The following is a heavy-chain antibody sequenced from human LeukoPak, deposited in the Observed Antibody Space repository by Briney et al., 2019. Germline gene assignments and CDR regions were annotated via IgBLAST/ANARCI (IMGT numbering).Heavy chain of an antibody. Sequence: GGSLRLSCAASGFTFSSYWMSWVRQAPGKGLEWVANIKQDGSEKYYVDSVKGRFTISRDNAKNSLYLQMNSLRAEDTAVYYCARDFEYSSSWYYDYYYGMDAWGQGTTVTVSS. J-gene: IGHJ6*02. V-gene: IGHV3-7*03. CDR3: ARDFEYSSSWYYDYYYGMDA. CDR1: GFTFSSYW. CDR2: IKQDGSEK. D-gene: IGHD6-13*01.